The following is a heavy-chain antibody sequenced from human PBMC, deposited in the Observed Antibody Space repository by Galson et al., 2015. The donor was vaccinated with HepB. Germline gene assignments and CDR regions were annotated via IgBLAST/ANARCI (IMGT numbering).Heavy chain of an antibody. CDR1: GGTFSSYA. J-gene: IGHJ4*02. Sequence: SVKVSCKASGGTFSSYAISWVRQAPGQGLEWMGGIIPIFGTANYAQKFQGRVTITADESTSTAYMELSSLRSEDTAVYYCASGEGGSTPGTFDYWGQGTLVTVSS. V-gene: IGHV1-69*13. CDR3: ASGEGGSTPGTFDY. CDR2: IIPIFGTA. D-gene: IGHD6-13*01.